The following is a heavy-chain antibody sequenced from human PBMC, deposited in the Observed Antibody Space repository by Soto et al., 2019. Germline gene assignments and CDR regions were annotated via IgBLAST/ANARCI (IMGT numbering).Heavy chain of an antibody. D-gene: IGHD1-26*01. J-gene: IGHJ4*02. CDR2: IAPFSGDV. CDR3: ASGGAGSGPFTWELPDH. V-gene: IGHV1-45*02. CDR1: GNTFSYRY. Sequence: QRELVQSGAEVTKTGSSVTVSCQALGNTFSYRYLHWVRQAPGQALEWMGWIAPFSGDVHYAQKFQERVTLTRDRSINTAYMRMSSLRSEDTAIYFCASGGAGSGPFTWELPDHWGQGTLVTVSS.